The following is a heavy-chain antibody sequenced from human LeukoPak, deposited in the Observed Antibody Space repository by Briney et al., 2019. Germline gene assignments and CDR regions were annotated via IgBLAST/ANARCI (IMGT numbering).Heavy chain of an antibody. J-gene: IGHJ4*02. V-gene: IGHV1-3*01. D-gene: IGHD3-22*01. CDR1: GYTLTELS. Sequence: GASVKVSCKVSGYTLTELSMHWVRQAPGKGLEWMGWINAGNGNTKYSQKFQGRVTITRDTSASTAYMELSSLRSEDTAVYYCAREFLTSSGYYIFDYWGQGTLVTVSS. CDR3: AREFLTSSGYYIFDY. CDR2: INAGNGNT.